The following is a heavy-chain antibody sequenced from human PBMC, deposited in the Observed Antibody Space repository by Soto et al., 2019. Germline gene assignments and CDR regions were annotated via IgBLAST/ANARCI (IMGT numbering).Heavy chain of an antibody. Sequence: VVSLRLSCAASGFTFSSYWMHWVRQAPGKGLVWVSRINSDGSSTSYADSVKGRFTISRDNAKNTLYLQMNSLRAEDTAVYYCARDRRVFGVVGSYYYGMDVWGQGTTVTVSS. CDR2: INSDGSST. CDR3: ARDRRVFGVVGSYYYGMDV. J-gene: IGHJ6*02. V-gene: IGHV3-74*01. D-gene: IGHD3-3*01. CDR1: GFTFSSYW.